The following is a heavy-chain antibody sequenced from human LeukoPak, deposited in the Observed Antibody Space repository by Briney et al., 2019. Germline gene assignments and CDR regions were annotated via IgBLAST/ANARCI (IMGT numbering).Heavy chain of an antibody. CDR2: LYYSGST. V-gene: IGHV4-59*12. CDR1: GGSISSYY. Sequence: SETLSLTCTVSGGSISSYYWSWIRQPPGKGLDWIGYLYYSGSTYYNPSLKSRVTISVDTSKNQFSLKLSSVTAADTAVYYCARDRTRLVYYYYGMDVWGQGTTVTVSS. J-gene: IGHJ6*02. CDR3: ARDRTRLVYYYYGMDV. D-gene: IGHD3-9*01.